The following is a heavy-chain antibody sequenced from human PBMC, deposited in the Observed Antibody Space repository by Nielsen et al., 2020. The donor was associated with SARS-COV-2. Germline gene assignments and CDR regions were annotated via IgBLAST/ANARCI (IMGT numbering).Heavy chain of an antibody. Sequence: ASVTVSYTTSGYTFTSYALNWVRQAPGQGLEWMGWINTNTGNPTYALGFTGRFVFSLDTSVSTAYLQISSLKAEDTAVYYCASRFVEWFSYGMDVWGQGTTVTVSS. D-gene: IGHD3-3*01. V-gene: IGHV7-4-1*02. CDR3: ASRFVEWFSYGMDV. J-gene: IGHJ6*02. CDR1: GYTFTSYA. CDR2: INTNTGNP.